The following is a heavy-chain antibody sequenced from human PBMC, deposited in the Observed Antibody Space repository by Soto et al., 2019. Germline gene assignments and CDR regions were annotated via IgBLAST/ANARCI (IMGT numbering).Heavy chain of an antibody. CDR3: AKTIGGWDQADY. V-gene: IGHV3-30*18. D-gene: IGHD6-19*01. CDR1: GFTFSSYG. J-gene: IGHJ4*02. Sequence: PGGSLRLSCAASGFTFSSYGMHWVRQAPGKGLEWVAVISYDGSNKYYADSVKGRFTISRDNSKNTLYLQMNSLRAEDTAVYYCAKTIGGWDQADYWGQGTLVTVSS. CDR2: ISYDGSNK.